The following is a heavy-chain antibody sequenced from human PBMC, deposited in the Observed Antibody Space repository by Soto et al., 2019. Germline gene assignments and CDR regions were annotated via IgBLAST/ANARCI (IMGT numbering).Heavy chain of an antibody. V-gene: IGHV4-39*01. Sequence: QLQLQESGPGLVKPSETLSLTCTVSGGSISSSSYYWGWIRQPPGKGLEWIGSIYYSGSTYYNPSLERRGPISVDTSKNQFSLKRSSVTAADTAVYYCAGHSDYDSSGFYWYFDLWGRGTLVTVSS. CDR3: AGHSDYDSSGFYWYFDL. J-gene: IGHJ2*01. CDR1: GGSISSSSYY. CDR2: IYYSGST. D-gene: IGHD3-22*01.